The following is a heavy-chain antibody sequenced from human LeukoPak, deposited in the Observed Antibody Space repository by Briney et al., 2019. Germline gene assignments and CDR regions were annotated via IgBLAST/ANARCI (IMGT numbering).Heavy chain of an antibody. J-gene: IGHJ3*02. CDR1: GSIFSNYA. CDR2: IIPMLGVA. V-gene: IGHV1-69*04. CDR3: TREGVYSPDGSGYHRDAFDI. Sequence: ASVKVSCKASGSIFSNYAITWVRQAPGQGLEWMGRIIPMLGVANNAETFQDRVTINADKSTNTMYLELSSLKSEDTAVYYCTREGVYSPDGSGYHRDAFDIWGQGTVVTVSS. D-gene: IGHD3-22*01.